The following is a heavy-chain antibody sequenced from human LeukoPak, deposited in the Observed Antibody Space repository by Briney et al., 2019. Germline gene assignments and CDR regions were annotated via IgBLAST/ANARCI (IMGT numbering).Heavy chain of an antibody. Sequence: PGGSLRLSCAASGFTFSSYAMSWVRQAPGKGLEWVSAISGSGGSTYYADSVKGRFTISRDNSKNTLYLQMNSLRAEDTAVYYCAKVPITMVRGVAIYYFDYWGQGTLVTVSS. V-gene: IGHV3-23*01. CDR2: ISGSGGST. D-gene: IGHD3-10*01. J-gene: IGHJ4*02. CDR3: AKVPITMVRGVAIYYFDY. CDR1: GFTFSSYA.